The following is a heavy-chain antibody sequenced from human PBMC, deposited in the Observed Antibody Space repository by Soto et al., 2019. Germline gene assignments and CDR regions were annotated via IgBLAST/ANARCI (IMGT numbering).Heavy chain of an antibody. Sequence: SETVSLTXTVSGASITGSFFWSWIRQPAGKGLEWIGRFSLSGTTNYNPSLRSRVTMSADVSKNQFSLRLTSVTAADTALYYCARGMTPPGAPAWYYFDSWAREPWSPSPQ. CDR1: GASITGSFF. V-gene: IGHV4-4*07. J-gene: IGHJ4*02. D-gene: IGHD2-8*02. CDR2: FSLSGTT. CDR3: ARGMTPPGAPAWYYFDS.